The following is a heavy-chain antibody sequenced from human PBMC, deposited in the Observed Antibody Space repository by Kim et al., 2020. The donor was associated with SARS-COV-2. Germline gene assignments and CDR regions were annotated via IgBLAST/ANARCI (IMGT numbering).Heavy chain of an antibody. J-gene: IGHJ6*02. CDR3: ARRGDTAINYYYGMDV. CDR1: GGTFSSYA. V-gene: IGHV1-69*13. D-gene: IGHD5-18*01. CDR2: IIPIFGTA. Sequence: SVKVSCKASGGTFSSYAISWVRQAPGQGLEWMGGIIPIFGTANYAQKFQGRVTITADESTSTAYMELSSLRSEDTAVYYCARRGDTAINYYYGMDVWGQGTTVTVSS.